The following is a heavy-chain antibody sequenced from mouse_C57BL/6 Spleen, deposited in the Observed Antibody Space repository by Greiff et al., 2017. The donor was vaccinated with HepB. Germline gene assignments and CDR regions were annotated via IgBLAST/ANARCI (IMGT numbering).Heavy chain of an antibody. CDR1: GYSITSGYY. Sequence: EVQLQQSGPGLVKPSQSLSLTCSVTGYSITSGYYWNWIRQFPGNKLEWMGYISYDGSNNYNPSLKNRISITRDTSKYQFFLKLNSVTTEDTATYYCASYYSNYVGFAYWGQGTLVTVSA. CDR3: ASYYSNYVGFAY. V-gene: IGHV3-6*01. J-gene: IGHJ3*01. D-gene: IGHD2-5*01. CDR2: ISYDGSN.